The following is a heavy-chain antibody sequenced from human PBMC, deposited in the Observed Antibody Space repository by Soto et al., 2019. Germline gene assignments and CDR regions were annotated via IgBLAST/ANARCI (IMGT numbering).Heavy chain of an antibody. CDR3: GKVLVGATGHTDSDS. D-gene: IGHD2-15*01. Sequence: SETLSLTCTVSGASISGFYWSWIRKSAGKGLEWIGNIDYNGVTYSNPSLKSRVTISRDTSKNQFSLKLTSVTAADTALYYCGKVLVGATGHTDSDSWGPGTLVTVFS. J-gene: IGHJ4*02. V-gene: IGHV4-59*04. CDR1: GASISGFY. CDR2: IDYNGVT.